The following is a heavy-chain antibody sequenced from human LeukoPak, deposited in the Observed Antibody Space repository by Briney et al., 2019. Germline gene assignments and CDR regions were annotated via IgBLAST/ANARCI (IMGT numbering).Heavy chain of an antibody. CDR3: AITMVRGVGNYY. J-gene: IGHJ4*02. D-gene: IGHD3-10*01. V-gene: IGHV3-66*01. CDR1: GFTVSSNY. Sequence: GGSLRLSCAASGFTVSSNYMSWVRQAPGKGLEWVSVIYSGGSTNYADSVKGRFTISRDNSKNTLYLQMNSLRAEDTAVYYCAITMVRGVGNYYWGQGTLVTVSS. CDR2: IYSGGST.